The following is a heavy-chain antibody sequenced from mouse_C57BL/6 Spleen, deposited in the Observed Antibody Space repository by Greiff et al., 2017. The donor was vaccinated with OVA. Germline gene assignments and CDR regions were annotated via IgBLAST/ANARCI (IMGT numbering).Heavy chain of an antibody. D-gene: IGHD2-3*01. CDR2: IHPNSGST. V-gene: IGHV1-64*01. J-gene: IGHJ4*01. CDR3: AKRGYDDYERGYAMDY. CDR1: GYTFTSYW. Sequence: QVQLQQPGAELVKPGASVKLSCKASGYTFTSYWMHWVKQRPGQGLEWIGMIHPNSGSTNYNEKFKSKATLTVDKSSSTAYMQLSSLTSEDSAVYYGAKRGYDDYERGYAMDYWGQGASVTVSS.